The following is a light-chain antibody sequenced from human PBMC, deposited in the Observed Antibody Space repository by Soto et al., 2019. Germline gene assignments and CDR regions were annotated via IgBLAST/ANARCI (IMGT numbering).Light chain of an antibody. CDR2: GNS. Sequence: QSVLTQPPSVSGAPGQRVTISCTGSSSNIGAGYDVHWYQQLPGTAPKLLIYGNSNRPSGVPDRFSGYKSGTSASLAITGLQAEEEADYYCQSYDSSLPVVFGGGTKLTVL. J-gene: IGLJ2*01. V-gene: IGLV1-40*01. CDR3: QSYDSSLPVV. CDR1: SSNIGAGYD.